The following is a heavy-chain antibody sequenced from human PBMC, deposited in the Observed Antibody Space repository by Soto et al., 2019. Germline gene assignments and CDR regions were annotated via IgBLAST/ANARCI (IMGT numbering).Heavy chain of an antibody. CDR3: ARGCGADSSGWYYYYGMDV. CDR1: GGTFSSYA. CDR2: IIPIFGTA. Sequence: QVQLVQSGAEVKKPGSSVKVSCKASGGTFSSYAISWVRQAPVQGREWMGGIIPIFGTANYAQKFQGRVTITADESTSTAYMELSSLRSEDTAVYYCARGCGADSSGWYYYYGMDVWGPGTTVTVSS. V-gene: IGHV1-69*01. D-gene: IGHD6-19*01. J-gene: IGHJ6*02.